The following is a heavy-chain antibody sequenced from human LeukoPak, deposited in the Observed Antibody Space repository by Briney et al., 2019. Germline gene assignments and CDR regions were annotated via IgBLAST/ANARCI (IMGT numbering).Heavy chain of an antibody. CDR3: AKNNDYGDYATYYYYMDV. D-gene: IGHD4-17*01. V-gene: IGHV3-48*03. CDR2: ISSSGSTI. J-gene: IGHJ6*03. CDR1: GFTFSSYE. Sequence: GGSLRLSCAASGFTFSSYELNWVRQAPGKGLEWVSYISSSGSTIKYADSVKGRFTISRGSAKNSLYLQMNSLRAEDTAVYYCAKNNDYGDYATYYYYMDVWGKGTTVTVSS.